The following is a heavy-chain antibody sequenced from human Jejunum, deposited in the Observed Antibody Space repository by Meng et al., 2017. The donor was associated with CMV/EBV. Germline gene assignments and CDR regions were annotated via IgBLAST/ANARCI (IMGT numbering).Heavy chain of an antibody. V-gene: IGHV1-8*01. CDR2: MNPNSGDT. CDR1: GYSFIGYD. J-gene: IGHJ4*02. D-gene: IGHD5-18*01. Sequence: SSKASGYSFIGYDISWVRQATGQGLEWMGWMNPNSGDTGYAQKFQGRVTMTRNTSISTAYMELSRLTSEDTAMYYCARAPRGYSFYWGQGTLVTVSS. CDR3: ARAPRGYSFY.